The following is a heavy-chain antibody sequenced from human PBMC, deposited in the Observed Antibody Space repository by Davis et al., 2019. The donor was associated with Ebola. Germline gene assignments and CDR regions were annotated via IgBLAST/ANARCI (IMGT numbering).Heavy chain of an antibody. CDR1: GFTFSSYS. D-gene: IGHD6-13*01. J-gene: IGHJ2*01. Sequence: PGGSLRLSCAASGFTFSSYSMNWVRQAPGKGLEWVASIKQDGSEKYYVDSVKGRFTISRDNAKNSLYLQMNSLRAEDTAVYYCARAAALYWYFDLWGRGTLVTVSS. V-gene: IGHV3-7*01. CDR2: IKQDGSEK. CDR3: ARAAALYWYFDL.